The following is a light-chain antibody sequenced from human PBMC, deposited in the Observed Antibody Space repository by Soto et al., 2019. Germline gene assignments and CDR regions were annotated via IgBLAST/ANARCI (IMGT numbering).Light chain of an antibody. Sequence: EILLTQSPDSLSLSPGDRATLSCRASQSFSSTFFAWYQQKPGQAPRLLIYGASSRATGIPDRFSGRGSGTDFTITISRLEPEDFAEYYCQQYASSETFGQGTKVEIK. J-gene: IGKJ1*01. V-gene: IGKV3-20*01. CDR3: QQYASSET. CDR2: GAS. CDR1: QSFSSTF.